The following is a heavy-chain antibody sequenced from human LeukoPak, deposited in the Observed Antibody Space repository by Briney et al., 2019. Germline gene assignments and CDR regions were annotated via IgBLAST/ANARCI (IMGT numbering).Heavy chain of an antibody. D-gene: IGHD2-2*01. Sequence: GGSLRLSCAASGFTFNNYGMNWVRQAPGKGLEWVSAISGSGGSTYYADSVKGRFTVSRDNSKNTLYLQMNCLRPDDTAIYYCANRPAGPRGFDDWGQGTLVTVSS. V-gene: IGHV3-23*01. CDR2: ISGSGGST. J-gene: IGHJ4*02. CDR1: GFTFNNYG. CDR3: ANRPAGPRGFDD.